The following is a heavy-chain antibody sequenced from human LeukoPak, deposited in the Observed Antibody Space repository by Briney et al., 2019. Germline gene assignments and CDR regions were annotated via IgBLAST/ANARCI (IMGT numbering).Heavy chain of an antibody. CDR3: ARPTRWYGDYDWFDP. CDR2: ISSYNGNT. CDR1: GYTFTSYG. V-gene: IGHV1-18*01. D-gene: IGHD4-17*01. Sequence: ASVKVSCKASGYTFTSYGISWVRQAPGQGLEWMGWISSYNGNTNYAQKLQGRVTMTTDTSTSTAYMELRSLRSDDTAVYYCARPTRWYGDYDWFDPWGQGTLVTVSS. J-gene: IGHJ5*02.